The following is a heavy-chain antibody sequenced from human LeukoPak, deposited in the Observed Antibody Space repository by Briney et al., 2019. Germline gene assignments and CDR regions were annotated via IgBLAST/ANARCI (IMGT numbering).Heavy chain of an antibody. V-gene: IGHV1-2*02. CDR1: GYTFTDYY. Sequence: SVKVSCKASGYTFTDYYMYWVRQAPGQGLELMGWINPKTGGTNYTQRFQGRVTMTRDTSITTAYMELSRLRSDDTAVYYCARDIVLMVYAPYSAFDIWGQGTMVTVSS. J-gene: IGHJ3*02. CDR3: ARDIVLMVYAPYSAFDI. D-gene: IGHD2-8*01. CDR2: INPKTGGT.